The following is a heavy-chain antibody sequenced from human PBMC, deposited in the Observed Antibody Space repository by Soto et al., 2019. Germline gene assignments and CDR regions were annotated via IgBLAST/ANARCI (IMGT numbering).Heavy chain of an antibody. J-gene: IGHJ6*03. Sequence: EVQLVESGGGLVQPGRSLRLSCAASGFTFDDYAMHWVRQAPGKGLEWVSGISWNSGSIGYADSVKGRFTISRDKAKNSLYLKMNSMGAEETPLYYCAKDPPFGSGSANYMDVWGKGTPVPVSS. CDR2: ISWNSGSI. CDR1: GFTFDDYA. V-gene: IGHV3-9*01. CDR3: AKDPPFGSGSANYMDV. D-gene: IGHD3-10*01.